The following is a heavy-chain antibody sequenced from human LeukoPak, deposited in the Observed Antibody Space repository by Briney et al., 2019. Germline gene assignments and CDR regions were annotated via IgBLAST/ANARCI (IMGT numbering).Heavy chain of an antibody. CDR1: GYTFTSYG. V-gene: IGHV1-18*01. CDR2: ISAYNGNT. J-gene: IGHJ6*03. CDR3: ARSHLVRDFWSGYYNYYYYMDV. Sequence: GASVKVSCKASGYTFTSYGISWVRQAPGQGLEWMGWISAYNGNTNYAQKLQGRVTMTTDTSTSTAYMELRSLRSDDTAVYYCARSHLVRDFWSGYYNYYYYMDVWGKGTTVTVSS. D-gene: IGHD3-3*01.